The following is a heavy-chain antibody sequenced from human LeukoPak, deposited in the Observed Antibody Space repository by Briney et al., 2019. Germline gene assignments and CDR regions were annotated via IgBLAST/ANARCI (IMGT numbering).Heavy chain of an antibody. CDR3: ARRYYGSATYRLPYDY. V-gene: IGHV3-23*01. CDR1: GFTYNRYA. J-gene: IGHJ4*02. Sequence: PGGSLRLSCEASGFTYNRYAMNWVRQAPGKGLEWVSAVTGSGDHTYYADSVKGRFTISRDNSRSTLSLQMNSLRAEDTAVYYCARRYYGSATYRLPYDYWGQGTLVTVSS. D-gene: IGHD3-22*01. CDR2: VTGSGDHT.